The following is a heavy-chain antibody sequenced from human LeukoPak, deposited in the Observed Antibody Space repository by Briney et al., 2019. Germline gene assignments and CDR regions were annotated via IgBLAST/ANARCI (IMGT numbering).Heavy chain of an antibody. V-gene: IGHV4-59*01. CDR3: AREEQSVGPDFDY. Sequence: SETLSLTCTVSGDSISTYYWSWIRQPPGKGLEWIGYIFYNGNTNYNLSLKSRVTMSMDTSKNQFSLRLNSVTAADTALYFCAREEQSVGPDFDYWGQGILVTVSS. CDR2: IFYNGNT. D-gene: IGHD3-10*01. CDR1: GDSISTYY. J-gene: IGHJ4*02.